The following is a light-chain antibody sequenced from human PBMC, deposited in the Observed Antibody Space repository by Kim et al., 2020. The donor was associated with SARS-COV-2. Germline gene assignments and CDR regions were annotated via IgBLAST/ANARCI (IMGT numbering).Light chain of an antibody. CDR3: QAWDSNTVI. Sequence: SYELTQPHSVSVSPGQTATITCFGNKLGNKYASWYQQKPGQSPVLVIRQDTKRPSGIAERFSGSNSGNTATLTIRGTQAMDEADYYCQAWDSNTVIFGGG. J-gene: IGLJ2*01. V-gene: IGLV3-1*01. CDR2: QDT. CDR1: KLGNKY.